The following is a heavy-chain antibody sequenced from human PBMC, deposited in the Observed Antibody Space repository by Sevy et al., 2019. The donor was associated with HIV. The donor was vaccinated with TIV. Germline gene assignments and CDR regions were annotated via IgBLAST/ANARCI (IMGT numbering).Heavy chain of an antibody. CDR1: GFTFSDYY. Sequence: GESLKISCAASGFTFSDYYMTWIRQAPGKGLEWVSHISTSGTTIYYADSVKGRFIISRDNAKNSLYLQINSLRAEDTALYYCAREYLNTRWHNYYYYGMDVWGQGTTVTVSS. CDR2: ISTSGTTI. D-gene: IGHD1-26*01. CDR3: AREYLNTRWHNYYYYGMDV. V-gene: IGHV3-11*04. J-gene: IGHJ6*02.